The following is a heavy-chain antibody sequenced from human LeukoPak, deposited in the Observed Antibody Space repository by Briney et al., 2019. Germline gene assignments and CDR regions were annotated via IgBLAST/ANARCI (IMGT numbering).Heavy chain of an antibody. CDR3: VKAMGYSGYEARGAFDI. Sequence: GGSLRLSCAASGFTFSSYAMSWVRQAPGKGLEWVSAISGSGGSTYYADSVKGRFTISRDNSKNTLHLQMNSLRAEDTAAYYCVKAMGYSGYEARGAFDIWGQGTMVTVSS. CDR2: ISGSGGST. CDR1: GFTFSSYA. V-gene: IGHV3-23*01. J-gene: IGHJ3*02. D-gene: IGHD5-12*01.